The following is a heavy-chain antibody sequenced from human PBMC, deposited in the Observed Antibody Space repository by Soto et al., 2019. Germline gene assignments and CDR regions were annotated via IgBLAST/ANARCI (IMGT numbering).Heavy chain of an antibody. Sequence: SLRLSCAASGFTFSSYAMSWVRQAPGKGLEWVSAISGSGGSTYYADSVKGRFTISRDNSKNTLYLQMNSLRAEDTAVYYCAIGRYCSSTSCYGGGDAFDIWGQGTMVTVSS. V-gene: IGHV3-23*01. CDR2: ISGSGGST. CDR1: GFTFSSYA. D-gene: IGHD2-2*01. CDR3: AIGRYCSSTSCYGGGDAFDI. J-gene: IGHJ3*02.